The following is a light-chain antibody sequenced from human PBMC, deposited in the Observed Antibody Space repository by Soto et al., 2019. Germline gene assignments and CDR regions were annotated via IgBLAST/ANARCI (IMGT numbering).Light chain of an antibody. CDR3: HQYNNWPLT. V-gene: IGKV3-15*01. Sequence: EIVMTQSPVTLSASPGERATLSCRASQSVSTNLAWYQQKPGQAPRLLIYGASTSATGIPARFSGSGSGTEFTLTISSLQSEDFTVYYCHQYNNWPLTFGQGTKVDIK. CDR1: QSVSTN. J-gene: IGKJ1*01. CDR2: GAS.